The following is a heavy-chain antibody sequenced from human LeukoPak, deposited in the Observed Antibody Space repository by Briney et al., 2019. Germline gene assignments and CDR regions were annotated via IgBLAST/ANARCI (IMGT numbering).Heavy chain of an antibody. D-gene: IGHD3-3*01. J-gene: IGHJ4*02. Sequence: PGGSLRLSCAASGLTFSNYWMSWVRQISGRGLEWVANIRQDGSAKYYVDSVKGRFTISRDNAKDSLYLQMNSLRAEDTAVYYCARGFLDSWGQGTLVTVSS. CDR3: ARGFLDS. V-gene: IGHV3-7*03. CDR2: IRQDGSAK. CDR1: GLTFSNYW.